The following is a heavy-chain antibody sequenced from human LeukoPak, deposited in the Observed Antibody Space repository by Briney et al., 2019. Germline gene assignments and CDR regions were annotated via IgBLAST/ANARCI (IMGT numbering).Heavy chain of an antibody. Sequence: GGSLRLSCVASGLPIGDFAMHWVRQAPGQGLEWVSLISGDDVSTFFTDSVKGRFSISRDNSKNSLFLEMSSLRTEDTAMYYCARESGKFDYWGQGTLVAVSS. J-gene: IGHJ4*02. V-gene: IGHV3-43*02. CDR2: ISGDDVST. CDR3: ARESGKFDY. CDR1: GLPIGDFA.